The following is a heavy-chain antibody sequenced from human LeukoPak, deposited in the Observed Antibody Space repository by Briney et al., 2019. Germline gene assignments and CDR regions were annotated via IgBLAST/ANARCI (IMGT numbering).Heavy chain of an antibody. Sequence: SGPTLVEPTQILTLTCTFSGFSLSTRDVAVGWIRQPPGKALEWLALIYWDDDRRYTPSLKSRLTITKDTSKNQVVLTLTNVDPVDTATYYCAHRPRYGCLALDPWGQGTLVTVSS. CDR3: AHRPRYGCLALDP. CDR2: IYWDDDR. J-gene: IGHJ5*02. V-gene: IGHV2-5*02. D-gene: IGHD1-1*01. CDR1: GFSLSTRDVA.